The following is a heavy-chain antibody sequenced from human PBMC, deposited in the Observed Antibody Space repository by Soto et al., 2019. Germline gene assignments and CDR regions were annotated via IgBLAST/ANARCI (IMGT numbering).Heavy chain of an antibody. Sequence: SVKVSCKASGGTFSSYAISWVRQAPGQGLEWMGGIIPIFGTANYAQKFQGRVTITADESTSTAYMELSSLRSEDTAVYYCARDEGRDGYNSPLYYYYGMDVLGQGNTVTVSS. CDR3: ARDEGRDGYNSPLYYYYGMDV. CDR1: GGTFSSYA. D-gene: IGHD5-12*01. V-gene: IGHV1-69*13. CDR2: IIPIFGTA. J-gene: IGHJ6*02.